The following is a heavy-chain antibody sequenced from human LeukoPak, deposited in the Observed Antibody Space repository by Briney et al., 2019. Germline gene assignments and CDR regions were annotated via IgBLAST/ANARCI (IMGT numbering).Heavy chain of an antibody. CDR3: ARDLLGTRSI. J-gene: IGHJ3*02. D-gene: IGHD3-16*01. Sequence: GGSLRLSCAASGFTFSDLYMDWVRQAPGKGLEWVGRTGNTVNSYTTQYAASVKGRFTISRDDPKNSLYLQMNSLKTEDTAVYYCARDLLGTRSIWGQGTMVTVSS. V-gene: IGHV3-72*01. CDR2: TGNTVNSYTT. CDR1: GFTFSDLY.